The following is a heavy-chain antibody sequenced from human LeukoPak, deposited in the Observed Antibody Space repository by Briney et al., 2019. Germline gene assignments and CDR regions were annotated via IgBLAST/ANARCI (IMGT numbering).Heavy chain of an antibody. D-gene: IGHD3-22*01. CDR2: ISYSGSVQ. CDR1: GFRFTNFG. CDR3: ARSPRDSRDWAGILDI. V-gene: IGHV3-30*03. Sequence: PGGSLRLSCAASGFRFTNFGMHWVRQAPGKGLEWVSVISYSGSVQFYADSVKGRFTISRDDPKNTVYLQMNSLRVEDTAVYYCARSPRDSRDWAGILDIWGQGALVTVSS. J-gene: IGHJ4*02.